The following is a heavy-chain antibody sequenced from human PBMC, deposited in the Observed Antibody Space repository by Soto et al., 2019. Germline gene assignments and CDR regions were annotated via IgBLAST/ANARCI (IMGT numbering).Heavy chain of an antibody. Sequence: SETLSLTCTVSGGSISSSSYYWGWIRQPPGKGLEWIGSIYYSGSTYYNPSLKSRVTISVDTSKNQFSLKLSSVTAADTAVYYCARHEDIVVVPAAELWGQGILVTVSS. J-gene: IGHJ4*01. CDR1: GGSISSSSYY. CDR3: ARHEDIVVVPAAEL. CDR2: IYYSGST. D-gene: IGHD2-2*01. V-gene: IGHV4-39*01.